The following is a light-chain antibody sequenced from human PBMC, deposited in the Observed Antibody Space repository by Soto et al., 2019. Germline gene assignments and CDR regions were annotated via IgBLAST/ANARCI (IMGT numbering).Light chain of an antibody. V-gene: IGLV2-14*01. Sequence: QPVLTQPASVSGSPGQSITISCTGTRSDVGAYNYVSWYQQTPGKAPKLIIYEVTNRPSGVSTRFSGSKSGDTASLTISGLQAEDEGQYYCSSYRTDTNVVFGGGTKLTVL. J-gene: IGLJ2*01. CDR3: SSYRTDTNVV. CDR1: RSDVGAYNY. CDR2: EVT.